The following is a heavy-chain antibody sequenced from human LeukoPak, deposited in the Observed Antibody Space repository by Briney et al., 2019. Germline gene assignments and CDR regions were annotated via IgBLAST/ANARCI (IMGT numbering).Heavy chain of an antibody. J-gene: IGHJ4*02. D-gene: IGHD3-22*01. CDR3: ARDGYYYDSSGYYDY. V-gene: IGHV3-48*03. CDR2: ISSSGNTI. CDR1: GFTFSSYE. Sequence: GGSLRLSCAASGFTFSSYEMNWVRQAPGKGLEWVSYISSSGNTIYYADSVKGRFTISRDNDKNSLYLQMKSLRAEDTAVYYCARDGYYYDSSGYYDYWGQGTLVTVSS.